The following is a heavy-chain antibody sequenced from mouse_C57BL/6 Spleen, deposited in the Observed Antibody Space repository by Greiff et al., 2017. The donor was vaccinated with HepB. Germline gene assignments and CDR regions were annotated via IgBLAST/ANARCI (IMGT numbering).Heavy chain of an antibody. D-gene: IGHD1-1*01. CDR1: GFTFSSYA. CDR2: ISDGGSYT. J-gene: IGHJ1*03. Sequence: EVQGVESGGGLVKPGGSLKLSCAASGFTFSSYAMSWVRQTPEKRLEWVATISDGGSYTYYPDNVKGRFTISRDNAKNNLYLQMSHLKSEDTAMYYCARVGYYGSGGYFDVWGTGTTVTVSS. CDR3: ARVGYYGSGGYFDV. V-gene: IGHV5-4*01.